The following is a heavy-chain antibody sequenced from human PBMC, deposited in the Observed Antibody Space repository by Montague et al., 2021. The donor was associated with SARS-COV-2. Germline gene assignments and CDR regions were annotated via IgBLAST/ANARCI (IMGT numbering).Heavy chain of an antibody. CDR2: IHHGGST. J-gene: IGHJ6*03. Sequence: SETLSLTCAVHGGSFSTYSWNWIRQPPGKGLEWIGEIHHGGSTNYNPSLKSRVTISADTSKNQFSLKLTSVAAADTAVYYCARLGDGVIPSPIRGGGPYYYYYYMDVWGKGTTVTVSS. CDR1: GGSFSTYS. V-gene: IGHV4-34*01. CDR3: ARLGDGVIPSPIRGGGPYYYYYYMDV. D-gene: IGHD2-21*01.